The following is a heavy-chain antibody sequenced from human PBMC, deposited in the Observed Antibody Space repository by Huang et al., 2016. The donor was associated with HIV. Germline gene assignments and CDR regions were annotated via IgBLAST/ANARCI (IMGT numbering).Heavy chain of an antibody. Sequence: QVQLVQSGAEVKKPGASVKVSCKASGYTLTNYAINWVRQAPGKSLEWMGWISGYKGKTNYAQKGQGRVTMTKDTSTSTAYMELRSLISDDTAVYYCARERYYYDRSGYYTPVEYFHHWGQGTLVTVSS. V-gene: IGHV1-18*01. CDR2: ISGYKGKT. D-gene: IGHD3-22*01. J-gene: IGHJ1*01. CDR1: GYTLTNYA. CDR3: ARERYYYDRSGYYTPVEYFHH.